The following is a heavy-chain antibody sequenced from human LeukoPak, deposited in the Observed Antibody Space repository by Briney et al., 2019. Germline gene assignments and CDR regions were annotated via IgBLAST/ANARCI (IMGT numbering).Heavy chain of an antibody. D-gene: IGHD5-12*01. CDR1: RLTFSGSV. V-gene: IGHV3-73*01. Sequence: GGSLKLSCAASRLTFSGSVMHWVRQASGKGLEWVGRIRSKADSYATAYVASVKGRFTISRDDSKNTAYLQMNSLKTEDTAVYYCTTGYEDFDYWGQGTLVTVSS. CDR3: TTGYEDFDY. CDR2: IRSKADSYAT. J-gene: IGHJ4*02.